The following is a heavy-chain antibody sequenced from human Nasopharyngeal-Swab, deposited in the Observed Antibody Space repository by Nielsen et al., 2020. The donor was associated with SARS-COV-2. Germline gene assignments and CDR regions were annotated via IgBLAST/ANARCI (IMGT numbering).Heavy chain of an antibody. D-gene: IGHD3-16*01. CDR3: ARGGWGNWFDP. Sequence: SETLSLTCTVSGGSISSYYWSWIRQPPGKGLEWIGYIYYSRSTNYNPSLKSRVTISVDTSKNQFSLKLSSVTAADTAVYYCARGGWGNWFDPWGQGTLVTVSS. CDR1: GGSISSYY. V-gene: IGHV4-59*01. J-gene: IGHJ5*02. CDR2: IYYSRST.